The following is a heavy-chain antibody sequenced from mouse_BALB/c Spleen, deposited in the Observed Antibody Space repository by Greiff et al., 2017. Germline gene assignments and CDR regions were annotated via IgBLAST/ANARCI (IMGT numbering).Heavy chain of an antibody. CDR2: ISYSGST. V-gene: IGHV3-8*02. D-gene: IGHD1-1*01. CDR3: ARWGYGSRSWFAY. Sequence: EVKLVESGPSLVKPSQTLSLTCSVTGDSITSGYWNWIRKFPGNKLEYMGYISYSGSTYYNPSLKSRISITRDTSKNQYYLQLNSVTTEDTATYYCARWGYGSRSWFAYWGQGTLVTVSA. CDR1: GDSITSGY. J-gene: IGHJ3*01.